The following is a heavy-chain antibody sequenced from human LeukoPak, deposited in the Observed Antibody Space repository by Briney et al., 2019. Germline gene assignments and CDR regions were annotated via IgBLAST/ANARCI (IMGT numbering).Heavy chain of an antibody. CDR1: GYTFTSYG. CDR3: KGGGAEGDY. D-gene: IGHD1-26*01. V-gene: IGHV1-18*01. J-gene: IGHJ4*02. Sequence: ASVKVSCKASGYTFTSYGISWVRQAPGQGLEWMGWISAYNGNTNYAQKFQGRVTMTRNTSISTAYMELSSLRSEDTAVYYCKGGGAEGDYWGQGTLVTVSS. CDR2: ISAYNGNT.